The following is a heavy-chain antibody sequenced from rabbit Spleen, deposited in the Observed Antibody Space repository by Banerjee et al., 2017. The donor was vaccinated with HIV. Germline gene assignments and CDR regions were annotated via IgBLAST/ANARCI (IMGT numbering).Heavy chain of an antibody. V-gene: IGHV1S40*01. CDR2: INTGSGST. D-gene: IGHD1-1*01. J-gene: IGHJ2*01. CDR1: GFSFSSGYW. CDR3: VRNYVNAFDP. Sequence: QSLEESGGDLVKPGASLTLTCTASGFSFSSGYWMWWVRQAPGKGLEWIGIINTGSGSTYYASWAKGRFTISKTSSTTVTLQVTSLTAADTATYFCVRNYVNAFDPWGQGTLVTV.